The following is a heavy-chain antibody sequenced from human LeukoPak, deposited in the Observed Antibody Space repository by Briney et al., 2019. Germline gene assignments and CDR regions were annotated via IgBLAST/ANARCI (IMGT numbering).Heavy chain of an antibody. Sequence: SETLSLTCTVSGGSISSYYWSWIRQPPGKGLEWIGYIYYSGGTNYNPSLKSRVTISVDTSKNQFSLKLSSVTAADTAVYYCARGRGWLQFHGYWYFDLWGRGTLVTVSS. J-gene: IGHJ2*01. CDR3: ARGRGWLQFHGYWYFDL. CDR1: GGSISSYY. D-gene: IGHD5-24*01. CDR2: IYYSGGT. V-gene: IGHV4-59*01.